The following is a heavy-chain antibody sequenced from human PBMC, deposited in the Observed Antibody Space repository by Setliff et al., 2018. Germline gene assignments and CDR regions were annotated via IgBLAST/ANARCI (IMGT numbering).Heavy chain of an antibody. D-gene: IGHD1-26*01. J-gene: IGHJ4*02. V-gene: IGHV4-39*07. CDR2: IHHSGKA. CDR1: GGSVSDSTYY. Sequence: SETLSLTCTVSGGSVSDSTYYWGWVRQPPGKGLEWIVNIHHSGKAYYNPSLKSRVTMSVDKSRNQFSLRLTSVTAADTAIYYCTRAYSGSHDYWGQGTLVTVSS. CDR3: TRAYSGSHDY.